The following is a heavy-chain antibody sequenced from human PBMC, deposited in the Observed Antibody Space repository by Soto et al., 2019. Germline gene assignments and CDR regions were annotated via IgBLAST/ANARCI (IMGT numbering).Heavy chain of an antibody. J-gene: IGHJ3*02. D-gene: IGHD3-22*01. CDR2: IYYSGST. Sequence: PSETLSLTCTVSGGSISSGGYYWSWIRQHPGKGLEWIGYIYYSGSTYYNPSLKSRVTISVDTSKNQFSLKLSSVTAADTAVYYCARDRLELKYYYDGSGYYKEDAFDIWGQGTMVTVSS. V-gene: IGHV4-31*03. CDR1: GGSISSGGYY. CDR3: ARDRLELKYYYDGSGYYKEDAFDI.